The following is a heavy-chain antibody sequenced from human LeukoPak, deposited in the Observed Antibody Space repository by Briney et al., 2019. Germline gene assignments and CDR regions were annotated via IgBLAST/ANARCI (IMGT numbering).Heavy chain of an antibody. V-gene: IGHV3-74*01. CDR1: GFTLSNYW. CDR3: AIDPPTMMIDY. J-gene: IGHJ4*02. Sequence: GGSLRLSCAASGFTLSNYWMHWVRQAPGKGLVWVSRINSDASITTYADSVKGRFTISRDNSKNTVYLQMNGLRDDDTAVYYCAIDPPTMMIDYWGQGTLVSVSS. CDR2: INSDASIT. D-gene: IGHD3-22*01.